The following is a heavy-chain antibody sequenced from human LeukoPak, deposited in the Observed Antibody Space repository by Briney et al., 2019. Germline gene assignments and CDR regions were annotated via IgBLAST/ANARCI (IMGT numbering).Heavy chain of an antibody. Sequence: ASVKVSCKASGYTFTGYYMHWVRQAPGQGLEWMGWISAYNGDTTYAQNLQGRVTMTTDTSTSTAYMELRSLTSGDTAVYYCARGPYCSGGTCYSQFLDHWGQGTLVTVSS. CDR3: ARGPYCSGGTCYSQFLDH. CDR2: ISAYNGDT. CDR1: GYTFTGYY. V-gene: IGHV1-18*04. J-gene: IGHJ4*02. D-gene: IGHD2-15*01.